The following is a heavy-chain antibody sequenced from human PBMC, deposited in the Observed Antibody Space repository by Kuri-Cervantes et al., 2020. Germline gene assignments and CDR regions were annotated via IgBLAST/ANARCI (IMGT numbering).Heavy chain of an antibody. CDR3: AKSGSRSMVRGVIYYYYGMDV. V-gene: IGHV3-30-3*02. CDR2: ISYDGGNK. J-gene: IGHJ6*02. CDR1: GFTFSSYA. D-gene: IGHD3-10*01. Sequence: GGSLRLSCAASGFTFSSYAMHWVRQAPGKGLEWVAVISYDGGNKYYADSVKGRFTISRDNSKNTLYLQMNSLRAEDTAVYYCAKSGSRSMVRGVIYYYYGMDVWGQGTMVTVSS.